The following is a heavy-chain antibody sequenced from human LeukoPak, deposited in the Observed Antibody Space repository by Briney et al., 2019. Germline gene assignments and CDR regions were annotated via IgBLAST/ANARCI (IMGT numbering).Heavy chain of an antibody. CDR2: IYSGGST. CDR1: GFTVSSNY. Sequence: GGSLRLSCAASGFTVSSNYMSWVRQAPGKGLEWVSVIYSGGSTYYADSVKGRFTISRDNSKNALYLQMNSLRAEDTAVYYCARDQDGANTYWGQGTLVTVSS. J-gene: IGHJ4*02. V-gene: IGHV3-53*01. CDR3: ARDQDGANTY.